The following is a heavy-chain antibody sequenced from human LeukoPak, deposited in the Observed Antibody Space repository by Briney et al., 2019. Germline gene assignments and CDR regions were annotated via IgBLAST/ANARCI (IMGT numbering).Heavy chain of an antibody. CDR2: INTNTGNP. CDR1: GYTFTTYA. J-gene: IGHJ4*02. V-gene: IGHV7-4-1*01. CDR3: ARARGCSGGNCYSEY. D-gene: IGHD2-15*01. Sequence: GASVKVSCKASGYTFTTYAMNWVRQAPGQGLEWMGWINTNTGNPTYAQGFTGRFVFSLDTSVSTADLQIYSLQSEDTAVYYCARARGCSGGNCYSEYWGQGTLVTVAS.